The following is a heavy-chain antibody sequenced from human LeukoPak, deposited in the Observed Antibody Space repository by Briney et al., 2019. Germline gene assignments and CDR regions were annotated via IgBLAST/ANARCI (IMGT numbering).Heavy chain of an antibody. CDR1: GFTVSSNY. Sequence: GGSLRLSCAASGFTVSSNYMSWVRQAPGKGLEWVSVIYSGGSTYYADSVKGRFTISRDNSKNTLYLQMNSLRAEDTAVYYCASENQWTGVVDYWGQGTLVTVSS. CDR3: ASENQWTGVVDY. V-gene: IGHV3-66*01. D-gene: IGHD6-19*01. CDR2: IYSGGST. J-gene: IGHJ4*02.